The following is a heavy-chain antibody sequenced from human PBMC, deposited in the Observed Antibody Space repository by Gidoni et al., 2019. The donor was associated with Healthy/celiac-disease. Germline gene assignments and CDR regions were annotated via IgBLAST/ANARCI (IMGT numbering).Heavy chain of an antibody. CDR1: GYTFTGYY. J-gene: IGHJ4*02. CDR3: ARLPGEGWVRGVSYFDY. V-gene: IGHV1-2*02. D-gene: IGHD3-10*01. Sequence: QVQLVQSGAEVKKPGASVKVSCKASGYTFTGYYMHWVRQAPGQGLEWMGWINPNSGGTNYAQKFQGRVTMTRDTSISTAYMELSRLRSDDTAVYYCARLPGEGWVRGVSYFDYWGQGTLVTVSS. CDR2: INPNSGGT.